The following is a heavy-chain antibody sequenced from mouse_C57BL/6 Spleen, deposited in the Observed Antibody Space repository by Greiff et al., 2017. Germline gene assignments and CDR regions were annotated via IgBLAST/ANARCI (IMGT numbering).Heavy chain of an antibody. V-gene: IGHV1-69*01. D-gene: IGHD2-4*01. CDR3: ARSIYYDCDGMDY. CDR1: GYTFTSYW. CDR2: IDPSDSYT. J-gene: IGHJ4*01. Sequence: QVQLQQPGAELVMPGASVKLSCKASGYTFTSYWMHWVKQRPGQGLEWIGEIDPSDSYTNYNQKFKGKSTLTVDKSSSTAYMQLSSLTSEDSAVYYCARSIYYDCDGMDYWGQGTSVTVSS.